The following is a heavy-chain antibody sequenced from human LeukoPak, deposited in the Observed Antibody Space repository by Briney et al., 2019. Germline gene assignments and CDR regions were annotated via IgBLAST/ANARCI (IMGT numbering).Heavy chain of an antibody. V-gene: IGHV4-38-2*01. D-gene: IGHD1-1*01. J-gene: IGHJ5*02. CDR2: IYHSGST. CDR3: ARGGTGNWFDP. CDR1: GYSISSGYY. Sequence: SETLSLTCAVSGYSISSGYYWGWSRQPPGKGLEWIGSIYHSGSTYYNPSLKSRVTISVDTSKNQFSLKLSSVTAADTAVYYCARGGTGNWFDPWGQGTLVTVSS.